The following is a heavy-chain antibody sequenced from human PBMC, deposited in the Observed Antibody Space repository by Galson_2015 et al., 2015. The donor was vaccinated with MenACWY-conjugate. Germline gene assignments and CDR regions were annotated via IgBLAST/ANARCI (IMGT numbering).Heavy chain of an antibody. CDR3: ARHPPGGRGMDV. Sequence: QSGAEVKKPGESLTISCKASGYNFITYWFGWVRQVPGKGLEWVGLISPIDSKTRYSPAFEGRVTISADNSITTAYLQWNSLQASDTAMYYCARHPPGGRGMDVWGQGTTVTVSS. CDR1: GYNFITYW. J-gene: IGHJ6*02. V-gene: IGHV5-51*01. D-gene: IGHD1-26*01. CDR2: ISPIDSKT.